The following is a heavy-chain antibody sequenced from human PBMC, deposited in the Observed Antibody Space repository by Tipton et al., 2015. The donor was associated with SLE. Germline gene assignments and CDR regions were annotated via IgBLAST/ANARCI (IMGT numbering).Heavy chain of an antibody. D-gene: IGHD6-6*01. CDR1: GFPFSPSG. V-gene: IGHV3-30*02. CDR3: ARVPKEEYSSFLDFYYMDV. Sequence: SLRLSCAASGFPFSPSGMHRVRQAPGKGLEWVAFIRNDGTNKYYADSVKGRFTISTDNAKNTLYLQMGRLGDEDMAVYYCARVPKEEYSSFLDFYYMDVWGKGTTVTVSS. CDR2: IRNDGTNK. J-gene: IGHJ6*03.